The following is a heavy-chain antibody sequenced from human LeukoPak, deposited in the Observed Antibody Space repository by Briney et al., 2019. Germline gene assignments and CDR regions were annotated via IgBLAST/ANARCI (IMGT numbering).Heavy chain of an antibody. CDR2: ISGNNDKP. CDR3: ARDGSSTYDY. Sequence: ASVKVSCKTSGYTFSNFGINWVRQAPGQGLEWMGWISGNNDKPNYGQKFQGRFTVTTDSSTCTAYMELRNLRFDDTAVYYCARDGSSTYDYWGQGTLVTVS. J-gene: IGHJ4*02. D-gene: IGHD2-2*01. CDR1: GYTFSNFG. V-gene: IGHV1-18*01.